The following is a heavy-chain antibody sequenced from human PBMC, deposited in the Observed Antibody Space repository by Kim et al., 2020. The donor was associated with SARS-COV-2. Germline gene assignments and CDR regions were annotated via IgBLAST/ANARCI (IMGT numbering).Heavy chain of an antibody. Sequence: YNPSLKSRVTISVDTSKNQFSLERSSVTAADTAVYYCAKLVASGYGMDVWGQGTTVTVSS. J-gene: IGHJ6*02. D-gene: IGHD6-6*01. CDR3: AKLVASGYGMDV. V-gene: IGHV4-30-2*05.